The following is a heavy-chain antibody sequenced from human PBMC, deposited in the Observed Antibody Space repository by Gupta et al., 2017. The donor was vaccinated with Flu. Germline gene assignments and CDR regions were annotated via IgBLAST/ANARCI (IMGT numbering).Heavy chain of an antibody. Sequence: GQGLEWMGLINPSGGSTSYAQKFRGRVNMTRDTSTSTVYMELSSLRSEDTAVYYCARDRHYYGSGNEYYFDCWGQGTLVTVSS. CDR3: ARDRHYYGSGNEYYFDC. V-gene: IGHV1-46*01. J-gene: IGHJ4*02. D-gene: IGHD3-10*01. CDR2: INPSGGST.